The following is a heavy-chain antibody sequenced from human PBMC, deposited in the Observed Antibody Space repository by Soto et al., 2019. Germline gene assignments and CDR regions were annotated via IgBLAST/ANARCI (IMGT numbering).Heavy chain of an antibody. J-gene: IGHJ4*02. V-gene: IGHV1-2*02. D-gene: IGHD1-26*01. CDR1: GYTFTGHY. Sequence: ASVKVSCKASGYTFTGHYIRWVRQAPEQGPEWMGEIGPESGATRYAQKFQGRVTMTRDTSITTVYMELKNLSPDDTAVYYCGRGRSGQIVVFYWGQGTPVTVS. CDR3: GRGRSGQIVVFY. CDR2: IGPESGAT.